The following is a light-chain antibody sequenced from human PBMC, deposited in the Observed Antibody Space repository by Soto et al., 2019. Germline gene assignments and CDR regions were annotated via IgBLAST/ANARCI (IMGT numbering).Light chain of an antibody. CDR1: SSDIGGYNY. CDR3: SSYTTSSPVA. Sequence: QSALTQSASVSGSPGQSITISCTGTSSDIGGYNYVSWYQQHPDKAPKLMIFEVSNRPSGVSNRFSGSKSGNTASLTISGLLPEAEADYYCSSYTTSSPVAFGGGTKLTVL. CDR2: EVS. V-gene: IGLV2-14*01. J-gene: IGLJ2*01.